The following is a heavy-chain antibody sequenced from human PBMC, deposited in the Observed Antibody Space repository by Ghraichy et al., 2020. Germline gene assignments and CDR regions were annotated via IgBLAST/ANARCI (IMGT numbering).Heavy chain of an antibody. CDR3: ARVGYCSCGSCPHQFDY. V-gene: IGHV4-59*01. CDR1: GGSISSYY. CDR2: IYYSGST. J-gene: IGHJ4*02. D-gene: IGHD2-15*01. Sequence: SETLSLTCTVSGGSISSYYWSWIRQPPGKGLERIGYIYYSGSTNYNPSLKSRVTISVDTSKNQFSLKLSSVTAADTAVYYCARVGYCSCGSCPHQFDYWGQGTLVTVSS.